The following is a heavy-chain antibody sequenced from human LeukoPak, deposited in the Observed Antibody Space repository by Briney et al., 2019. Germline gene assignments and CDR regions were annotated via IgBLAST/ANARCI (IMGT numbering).Heavy chain of an antibody. J-gene: IGHJ4*02. D-gene: IGHD5-12*01. Sequence: SETLSLTCTVSGGSISSSSYYWGWIRQPPGKGLEWIGSIYHSGSTYYNPSLKSRVTISVDTSKNQFSLKLSSVTAADTAVYYCARDDVDIVATILFYFDYWGQGTLVTVSS. CDR1: GGSISSSSYY. CDR3: ARDDVDIVATILFYFDY. V-gene: IGHV4-39*07. CDR2: IYHSGST.